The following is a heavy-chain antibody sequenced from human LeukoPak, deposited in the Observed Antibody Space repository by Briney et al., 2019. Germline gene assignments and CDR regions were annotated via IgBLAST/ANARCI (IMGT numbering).Heavy chain of an antibody. Sequence: RESLKISCKGSGYNFTTYWIGWVRQMPGKGLDYMGIIYPGDSDTKYSPSFQGQVTISADKSTSTAYLQWSSLKASDTAMYYCARQSLRLDPSTAFFDYWGQGTLVTVSS. CDR3: ARQSLRLDPSTAFFDY. V-gene: IGHV5-51*01. J-gene: IGHJ4*02. CDR2: IYPGDSDT. D-gene: IGHD4-17*01. CDR1: GYNFTTYW.